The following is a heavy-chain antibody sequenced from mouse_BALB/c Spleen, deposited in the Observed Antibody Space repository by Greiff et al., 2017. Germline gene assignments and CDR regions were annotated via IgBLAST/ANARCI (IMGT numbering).Heavy chain of an antibody. J-gene: IGHJ3*01. Sequence: VQLQQSGAELVRPGTSVKISCKASGYAFTNYWLGWVKQRPGHGLEWIGDIYPGSGNTYYNEKFKGKATLTADKSSSTAYMQLSSLTSEDSAVYFCARRSSGAWFAYWGQGTLVTVSA. CDR3: ARRSSGAWFAY. CDR2: IYPGSGNT. CDR1: GYAFTNYW. D-gene: IGHD3-1*01. V-gene: IGHV1-63*01.